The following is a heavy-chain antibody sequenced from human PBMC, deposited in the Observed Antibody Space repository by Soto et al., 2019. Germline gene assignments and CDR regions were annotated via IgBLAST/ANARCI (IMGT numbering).Heavy chain of an antibody. V-gene: IGHV2-26*01. CDR3: ARTRYVEMAPTYYFDY. J-gene: IGHJ4*02. Sequence: QVTLKESGPVLVKPTETLTLTCTVSGFSLSNARMGVNWIRQPPGKALEWLAHIFSNDEKSYSTSLKSRLTISKDTSKSQVVLTMTNMDPVDTATYYCARTRYVEMAPTYYFDYWGQGTLVTVSS. CDR1: GFSLSNARMG. CDR2: IFSNDEK. D-gene: IGHD5-12*01.